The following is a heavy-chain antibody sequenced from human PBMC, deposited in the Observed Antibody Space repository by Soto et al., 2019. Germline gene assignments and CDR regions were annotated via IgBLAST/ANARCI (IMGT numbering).Heavy chain of an antibody. CDR1: GYTLTELS. CDR3: ARDQGYSYGFDY. CDR2: FDPEDGET. V-gene: IGHV1-24*01. D-gene: IGHD5-18*01. J-gene: IGHJ4*02. Sequence: ASVKVSCKVSGYTLTELSMHWVRQAPGKGLEWMGGFDPEDGETIYAQKFQGRVTMTEDTSTDTAYMELSSLRSEDTAVYYCARDQGYSYGFDYWGQGTLVTVSS.